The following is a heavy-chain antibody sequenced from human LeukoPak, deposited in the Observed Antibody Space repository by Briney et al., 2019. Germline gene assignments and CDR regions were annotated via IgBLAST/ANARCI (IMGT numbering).Heavy chain of an antibody. V-gene: IGHV3-23*01. Sequence: GGSLRLSCAASGFTFSSYAMSWVRQAPGKGLEWVSAISGSGGSTYYADSVKGRFTISRDNSKNTLYLQMNSLRAEDTAVYYCARASLMVSFFDYWGQGTLVTVSS. CDR3: ARASLMVSFFDY. D-gene: IGHD5-18*01. J-gene: IGHJ4*02. CDR1: GFTFSSYA. CDR2: ISGSGGST.